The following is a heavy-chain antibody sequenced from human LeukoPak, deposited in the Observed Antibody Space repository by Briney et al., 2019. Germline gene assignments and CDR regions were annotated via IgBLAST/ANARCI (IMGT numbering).Heavy chain of an antibody. Sequence: GGCLRLSCAASEFTFSSYGMCWVRQAPGKGLEWVSAISGSGGSTYYADSVKGRFTISRDNSKNTLYLQMNSLRAEDTAVYYCAKLRTQIVVVPAPNYWGQGTLVTVSS. CDR2: ISGSGGST. J-gene: IGHJ4*02. D-gene: IGHD2-2*01. CDR3: AKLRTQIVVVPAPNY. CDR1: EFTFSSYG. V-gene: IGHV3-23*01.